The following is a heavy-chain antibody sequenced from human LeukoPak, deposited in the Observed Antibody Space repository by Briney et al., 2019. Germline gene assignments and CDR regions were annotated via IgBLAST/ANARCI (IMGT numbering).Heavy chain of an antibody. D-gene: IGHD2-21*02. CDR2: IYYSGST. V-gene: IGHV4-39*01. J-gene: IGHJ3*02. CDR3: ARSHIVAVTGFAFDI. Sequence: PSETLSLTCTDSGGSISSSSYYWGWIRQPPGKGLEWIGSIYYSGSTYYNPSLKSRVTITVDTSKNQFSLQLSSVTAADTTVYYCARSHIVAVTGFAFDIWGQGTLVTVSS. CDR1: GGSISSSSYY.